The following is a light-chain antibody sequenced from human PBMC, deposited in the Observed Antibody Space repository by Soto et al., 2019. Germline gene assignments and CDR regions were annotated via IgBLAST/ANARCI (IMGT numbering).Light chain of an antibody. Sequence: IRMTQSPSSLSASTGDRVTITCRASQGISSYLAWYQQKPGKAPKLLIYAASTLQSGVPSRFSGSGSGTDFTLTISCLLSEDFATYYCQQYYSYPRTLGQGTKVDIK. CDR1: QGISSY. CDR3: QQYYSYPRT. CDR2: AAS. J-gene: IGKJ1*01. V-gene: IGKV1-8*01.